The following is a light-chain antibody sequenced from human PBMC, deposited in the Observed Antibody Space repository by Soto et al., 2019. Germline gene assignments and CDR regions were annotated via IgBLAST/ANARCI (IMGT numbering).Light chain of an antibody. V-gene: IGKV1-5*03. Sequence: DIQMTQSPSTLSASVGDRVTITCRASQSISSWLAWYQQKPGKAPKLLIYRASTLESGVPSRFSGSGSGTECTLTITSLQPDDFATYYCQQYNTNSYTFGQGTKLEIK. CDR2: RAS. CDR1: QSISSW. CDR3: QQYNTNSYT. J-gene: IGKJ2*01.